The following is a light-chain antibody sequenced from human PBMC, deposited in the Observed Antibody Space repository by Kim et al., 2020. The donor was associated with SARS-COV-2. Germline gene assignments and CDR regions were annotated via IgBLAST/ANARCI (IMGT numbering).Light chain of an antibody. Sequence: QAVVTQEPSLTVSPGGTVTLTCGSSTGAVTSGHYPFWFQQKPGQAPRTLIYDTSNKHSWTPARFSGSLLGGKAALTLSGAQPEDEAEYYCCLSYSGGYVVFGGGTKVTVL. J-gene: IGLJ2*01. CDR1: TGAVTSGHY. CDR3: CLSYSGGYVV. V-gene: IGLV7-46*01. CDR2: DTS.